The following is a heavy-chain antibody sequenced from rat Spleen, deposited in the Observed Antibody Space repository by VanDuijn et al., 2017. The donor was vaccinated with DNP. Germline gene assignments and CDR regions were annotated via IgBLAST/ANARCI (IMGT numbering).Heavy chain of an antibody. V-gene: IGHV1-43*01. D-gene: IGHD1-12*03. CDR2: INTGSGDT. CDR3: ARSGYNALDA. CDR1: GYTFTTYY. Sequence: QVQLQQSGAELAKPGSSVKISCKASGYTFTTYYISWIKQTTGQGLDYIGSINTGSGDTNYIEKFKDKATLTVDKFTSTAFMQLSSLTPDDSAVYYCARSGYNALDAWGQGTSVTVS. J-gene: IGHJ4*01.